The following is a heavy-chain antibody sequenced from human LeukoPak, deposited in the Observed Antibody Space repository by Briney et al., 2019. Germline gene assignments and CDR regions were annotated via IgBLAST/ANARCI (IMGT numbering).Heavy chain of an antibody. Sequence: PSETLSLTCTVSGGSISSSSYYWGWIRQPPGTGLEWIGSIYYSGSTYYNPSLKSRVTISVDTSKNQFSLKLSSVTAADTAVYYCASQVRFLEWPIYIRDYYYGMDVWGQGTTVTVSS. J-gene: IGHJ6*02. CDR3: ASQVRFLEWPIYIRDYYYGMDV. D-gene: IGHD3-3*01. CDR1: GGSISSSSYY. CDR2: IYYSGST. V-gene: IGHV4-39*01.